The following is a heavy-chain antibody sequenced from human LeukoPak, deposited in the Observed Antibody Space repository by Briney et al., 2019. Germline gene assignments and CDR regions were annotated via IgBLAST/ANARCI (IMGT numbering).Heavy chain of an antibody. V-gene: IGHV3-30-3*01. Sequence: GRSLRLSCAASGFTFSSYAIHWVRQAPVKGLEWVALISSDGSNEYYADSVKGRFTISRDNSKNTLYLQMNSLTAEDTAVYYCARDSGQGYNWFAPWGQGTLVTVSS. D-gene: IGHD5-12*01. CDR2: ISSDGSNE. J-gene: IGHJ5*02. CDR3: ARDSGQGYNWFAP. CDR1: GFTFSSYA.